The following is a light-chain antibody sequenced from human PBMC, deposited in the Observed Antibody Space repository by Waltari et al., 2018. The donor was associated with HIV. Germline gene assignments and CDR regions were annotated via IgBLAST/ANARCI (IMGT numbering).Light chain of an antibody. CDR3: ASWDDSFNGPV. CDR1: NSTIGRNT. CDR2: GKN. J-gene: IGLJ2*01. Sequence: QSVLTQPPSASGTPGQRVTISCSGSNSTIGRNTVSWFKQLPGTAPKVLIYGKNPRPSGVPDRFSGSKSGTSASLAISGLQSDDEADYFCASWDDSFNGPVFGGGTKLTVV. V-gene: IGLV1-44*01.